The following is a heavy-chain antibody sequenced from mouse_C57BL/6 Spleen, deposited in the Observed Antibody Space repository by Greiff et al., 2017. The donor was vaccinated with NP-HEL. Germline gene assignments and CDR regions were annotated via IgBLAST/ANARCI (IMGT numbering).Heavy chain of an antibody. CDR3: ARYERRDYFDY. CDR2: IYPGDGDS. V-gene: IGHV1-80*01. J-gene: IGHJ2*01. D-gene: IGHD1-1*01. Sequence: QVQLKQSGAELVKPGASVKISCKASGYAFSSYWMNWVKQRPGKGLEWIGQIYPGDGDSNYNGKFKVKATLTAGKSSSTAYMQLSSLTSEDSAVYFCARYERRDYFDYWGKGTTLTVSS. CDR1: GYAFSSYW.